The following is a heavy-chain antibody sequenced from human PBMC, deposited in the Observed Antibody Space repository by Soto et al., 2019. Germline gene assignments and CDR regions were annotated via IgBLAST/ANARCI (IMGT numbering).Heavy chain of an antibody. J-gene: IGHJ6*02. CDR1: GYTFSGYY. CDR2: INPNSGGT. V-gene: IGHV1-2*02. Sequence: QEQLVQSGAEVKKPGASVKVSCKASGYTFSGYYIHWLRQAPGQGLEWMGWINPNSGGTNYAQKFQGRVTVTRDPPTSTAYMELRRLTSDDTAVYYCARSLTEGYCTITGCYTRPLYGMDVWGQGTTVTVSS. D-gene: IGHD2-2*02. CDR3: ARSLTEGYCTITGCYTRPLYGMDV.